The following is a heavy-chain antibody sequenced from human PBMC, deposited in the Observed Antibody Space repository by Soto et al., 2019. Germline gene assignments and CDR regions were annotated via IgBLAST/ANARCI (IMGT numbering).Heavy chain of an antibody. D-gene: IGHD2-2*01. CDR3: ARGLDLGYCSSTSCYWEDYFDY. CDR2: INAGNGNT. CDR1: GYTFTSYA. J-gene: IGHJ4*02. V-gene: IGHV1-3*01. Sequence: QVQLVQSGAEVKKPGASVKVSCKASGYTFTSYAMHWVRQAPGQRLEWMGWINAGNGNTKYSQKFQGRVTITRDTSASTAYMELSSLRSEDTAVYYCARGLDLGYCSSTSCYWEDYFDYWGQGTLVTVSS.